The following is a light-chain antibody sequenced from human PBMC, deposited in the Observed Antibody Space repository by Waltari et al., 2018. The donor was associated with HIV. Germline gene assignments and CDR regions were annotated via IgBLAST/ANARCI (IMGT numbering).Light chain of an antibody. CDR1: QGIRNF. V-gene: IGKV1-NL1*01. CDR2: GAS. J-gene: IGKJ4*01. Sequence: DIQMTQSPSSLSASVGDRVTITCRASQGIRNFLVWYQQKTGKAPELLLYGASGLETGVESGAPSRFSGSGSGTDYTLTISGLQPEDFATYYCQQYFSTPTFGGGTKVEIK. CDR3: QQYFSTPT.